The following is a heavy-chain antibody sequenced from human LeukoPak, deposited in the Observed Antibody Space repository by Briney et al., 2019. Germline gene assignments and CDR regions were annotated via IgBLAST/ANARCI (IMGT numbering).Heavy chain of an antibody. CDR1: GFTFSSYS. CDR3: ASSTTTVTTSRYFDL. Sequence: GGSLRLSCTASGFTFSSYSMNWVRQAPGKGLEWVSHISSRSSDIYYADSVRGRFTISRDNAKNSMFLQMNSLRAEDTAVYYCASSTTTVTTSRYFDLWGQGTLVTVSS. J-gene: IGHJ4*02. V-gene: IGHV3-48*01. CDR2: ISSRSSDI. D-gene: IGHD4-11*01.